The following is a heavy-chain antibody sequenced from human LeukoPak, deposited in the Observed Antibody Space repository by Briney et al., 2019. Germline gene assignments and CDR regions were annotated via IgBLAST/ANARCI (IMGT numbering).Heavy chain of an antibody. CDR3: AKDSPMTINYYDSSGSPDAFDI. CDR1: GYTFTSYY. J-gene: IGHJ3*02. CDR2: INPSGGST. Sequence: AASVTVSCKASGYTFTSYYMHWVRQAPGQGLEWMGIINPSGGSTSYAQKFQGRVTMTRDTSTSTVYMELSSLRSEDTAVYYCAKDSPMTINYYDSSGSPDAFDIWGQGTMVTVSS. D-gene: IGHD3-22*01. V-gene: IGHV1-46*01.